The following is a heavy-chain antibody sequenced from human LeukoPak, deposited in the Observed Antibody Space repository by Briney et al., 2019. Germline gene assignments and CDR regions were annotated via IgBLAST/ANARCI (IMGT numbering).Heavy chain of an antibody. CDR1: GYTLTELS. D-gene: IGHD4-17*01. CDR3: ARDPTYYGDYGG. J-gene: IGHJ4*02. Sequence: ASVKVSCKVSGYTLTELSMHWVRQAPGKGLEWMGGFDPEDGETIYAQKFQGRVTMTGDTSTDTAYMELSSLRSEDTAVYYCARDPTYYGDYGGWGQGTLVTVSS. CDR2: FDPEDGET. V-gene: IGHV1-24*01.